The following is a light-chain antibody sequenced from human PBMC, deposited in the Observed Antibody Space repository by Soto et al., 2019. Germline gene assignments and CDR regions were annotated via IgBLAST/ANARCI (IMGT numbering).Light chain of an antibody. Sequence: QSDLTQPASVSGSPGQSITISCTGTTSDVGGYNYVSWYQQHPGKAPKLMIYDVSNRPSGVSNRFSGSKSGNTASLTISGLQSEDEADYYCSSYTRSTNVVFGGGTKLTVL. J-gene: IGLJ2*01. CDR2: DVS. CDR3: SSYTRSTNVV. V-gene: IGLV2-14*01. CDR1: TSDVGGYNY.